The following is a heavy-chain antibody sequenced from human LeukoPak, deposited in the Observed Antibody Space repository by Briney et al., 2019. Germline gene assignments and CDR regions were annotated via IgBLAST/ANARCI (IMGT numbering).Heavy chain of an antibody. J-gene: IGHJ6*02. CDR3: ARETRRITIFGVVHYYYYGMDV. Sequence: SVKVSCKASGGTFSSYAISWARQAPGQGLEWMGRIIPIFGIANYAQKFQGRVTITADKSTSTAYMELSSLRSEDTAVYYCARETRRITIFGVVHYYYYGMDVWGQGTTVTVSS. CDR2: IIPIFGIA. D-gene: IGHD3-3*01. CDR1: GGTFSSYA. V-gene: IGHV1-69*04.